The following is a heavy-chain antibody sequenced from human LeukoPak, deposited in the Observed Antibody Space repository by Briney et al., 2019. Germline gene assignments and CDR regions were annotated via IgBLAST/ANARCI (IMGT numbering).Heavy chain of an antibody. CDR1: GGSISRYY. CDR3: ARGERPGPDY. V-gene: IGHV4-59*01. J-gene: IGHJ4*02. CDR2: ISYRGST. Sequence: PSETLSFTCTVSGGSISRYYWSWIRQPPGKALEWIGYISYRGSTNYNPSLKSRVTISLDTSKNQFSLKVTSVTAADTAVYYCARGERPGPDYWGQGTLVTVSS. D-gene: IGHD2-8*02.